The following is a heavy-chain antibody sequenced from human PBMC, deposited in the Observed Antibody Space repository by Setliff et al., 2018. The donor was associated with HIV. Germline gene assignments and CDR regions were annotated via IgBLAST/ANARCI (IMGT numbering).Heavy chain of an antibody. J-gene: IGHJ4*02. Sequence: GGSLRLSCVASGFTFTTYPMSWVRQAPGKVLEWVSAISGDGGDTAYADSLKGRFTISRDTSKNTLHLHMNSLRAEDTAVYYCARQAHPRGYYGSAGLFDYWGQGTPVTVSS. CDR3: ARQAHPRGYYGSAGLFDY. D-gene: IGHD3-22*01. V-gene: IGHV3-23*01. CDR2: ISGDGGDT. CDR1: GFTFTTYP.